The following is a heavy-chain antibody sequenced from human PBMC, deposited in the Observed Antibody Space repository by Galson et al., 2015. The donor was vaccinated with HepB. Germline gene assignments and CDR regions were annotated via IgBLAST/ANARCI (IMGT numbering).Heavy chain of an antibody. V-gene: IGHV3-20*04. J-gene: IGHJ1*01. CDR3: ARNIAVAGTDPQYFQH. D-gene: IGHD6-19*01. CDR2: INWNGGST. CDR1: GFTFDDYG. Sequence: SLRLSCAASGFTFDDYGMSWVRQAPGKGLEWVSGINWNGGSTGYADSVKGRFTISRDNAKNSLYLQMNSLRAEDTALYYCARNIAVAGTDPQYFQHWGQGTLVTVSS.